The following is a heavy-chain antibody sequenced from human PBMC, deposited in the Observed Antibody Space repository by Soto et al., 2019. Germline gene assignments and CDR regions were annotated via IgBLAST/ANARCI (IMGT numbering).Heavy chain of an antibody. CDR1: GFSFSAYV. Sequence: PGGSLRLSCAASGFSFSAYVMAWVRQAPGKGLDWVSSLTDSGDSTYYSDAVKGRFTISRDNSKNTVFLHLNSLRAEDTAVYYCAKDAAGRVAARFERWGQGSLVTVSS. CDR3: AKDAAGRVAARFER. V-gene: IGHV3-23*01. J-gene: IGHJ5*02. CDR2: LTDSGDST. D-gene: IGHD6-13*01.